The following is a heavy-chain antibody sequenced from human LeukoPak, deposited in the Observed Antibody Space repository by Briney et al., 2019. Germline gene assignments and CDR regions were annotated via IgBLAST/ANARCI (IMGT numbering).Heavy chain of an antibody. CDR1: GGTFSSYA. V-gene: IGHV1-69*04. Sequence: SVKVSCKASGGTFSSYAIGWVRQAPGQGLEWMGRIIPIFGIANYAQKFQGRVTITADKSTSTAYMELSSLRSEDTAVYYCARDCSGGSCYPDFDYWGQGTLVTVSS. D-gene: IGHD2-15*01. CDR3: ARDCSGGSCYPDFDY. CDR2: IIPIFGIA. J-gene: IGHJ4*02.